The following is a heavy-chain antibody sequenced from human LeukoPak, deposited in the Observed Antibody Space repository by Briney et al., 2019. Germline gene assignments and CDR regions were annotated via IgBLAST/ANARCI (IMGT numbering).Heavy chain of an antibody. D-gene: IGHD1-26*01. Sequence: WGSLRLSCTASGFTLSSYEISWIRQAPGKGLECVSSIDYSGGSTYYADSVKGRFTISRDNSKNTLYLQMNSLRAEDTAVYYCAKDRRIVGARNDAFDIWGQGTMVTVSS. CDR2: IDYSGGST. CDR3: AKDRRIVGARNDAFDI. J-gene: IGHJ3*02. V-gene: IGHV3-23*01. CDR1: GFTLSSYE.